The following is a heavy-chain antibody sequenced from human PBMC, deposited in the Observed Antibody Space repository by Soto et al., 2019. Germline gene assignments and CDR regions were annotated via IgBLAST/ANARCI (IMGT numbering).Heavy chain of an antibody. CDR3: ARDQNGGLTVWFSFDY. D-gene: IGHD3-10*01. V-gene: IGHV3-33*01. Sequence: QVQLVESGGGVVQPGRSLRLSCAASGFTFSSYGMHWVRQAPGKGLEWVAVIWYDGSNKYYADSVKGRFTISRDNPKNTLYLQMNSLRAEDTAVYYCARDQNGGLTVWFSFDYWGQGTLVTVSS. J-gene: IGHJ4*02. CDR1: GFTFSSYG. CDR2: IWYDGSNK.